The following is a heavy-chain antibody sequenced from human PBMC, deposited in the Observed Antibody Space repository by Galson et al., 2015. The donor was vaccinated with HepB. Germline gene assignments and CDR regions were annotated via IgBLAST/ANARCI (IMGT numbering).Heavy chain of an antibody. D-gene: IGHD6-19*01. V-gene: IGHV3-23*01. CDR1: GFTFSSYA. CDR2: ISGSGGST. CDR3: AKSYSSGWGGYDMDV. J-gene: IGHJ6*02. Sequence: SLRLSCAASGFTFSSYAMSWVRQAPGKGLEWVSAISGSGGSTYYADSVKGRFTISRDNSKNTLYLQMNSLRAEDTAVYYCAKSYSSGWGGYDMDVWGQGTTVTVSS.